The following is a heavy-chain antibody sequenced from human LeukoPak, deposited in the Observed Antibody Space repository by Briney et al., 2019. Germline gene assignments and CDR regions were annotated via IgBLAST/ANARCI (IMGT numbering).Heavy chain of an antibody. CDR1: GFTFSSYW. CDR2: INGDGSTT. Sequence: PGGSLRLFCAASGFTFSSYWMHWVRRPPGEGLVWVSRINGDGSTTHYAHSVKGRFTISRDNGKNTLYLQMNSLRAEDTAVYYCVRRLATAGVLDFWGQGTLVTVSS. V-gene: IGHV3-74*01. D-gene: IGHD6-13*01. J-gene: IGHJ4*02. CDR3: VRRLATAGVLDF.